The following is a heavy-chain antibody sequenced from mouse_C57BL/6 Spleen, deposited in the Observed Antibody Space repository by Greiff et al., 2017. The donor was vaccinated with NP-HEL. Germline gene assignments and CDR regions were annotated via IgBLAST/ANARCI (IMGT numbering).Heavy chain of an antibody. J-gene: IGHJ1*03. D-gene: IGHD2-10*01. Sequence: QVQLQQPGAELVMPGASVKLSCKASGYTFTSYWMHWVKQRPGQGLEWIGEIDPSDSYTNYNQKFKGKSTLTVDKSSSTAYMQLSSLPSDDSAVYYCARSYYGNYGYFDVWGTGTTVTVPS. CDR3: ARSYYGNYGYFDV. CDR2: IDPSDSYT. CDR1: GYTFTSYW. V-gene: IGHV1-69*01.